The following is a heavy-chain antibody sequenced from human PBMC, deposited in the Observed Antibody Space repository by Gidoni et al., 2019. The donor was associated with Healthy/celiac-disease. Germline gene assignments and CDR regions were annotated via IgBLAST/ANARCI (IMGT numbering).Heavy chain of an antibody. CDR2: IIPIFGTA. J-gene: IGHJ6*02. CDR1: GGTFSCYA. Sequence: QVQLVQSGAEVKKPGSSLKVSCKASGGTFSCYAISWVRQAPGQGLEWMGGIIPIFGTANYAQKFQGRVTSTADESTSTDYMELSSLRSEDTAVYYCARGGGSYARGYYYYYGMDVWGQGTTVTVS. V-gene: IGHV1-69*01. CDR3: ARGGGSYARGYYYYYGMDV. D-gene: IGHD1-26*01.